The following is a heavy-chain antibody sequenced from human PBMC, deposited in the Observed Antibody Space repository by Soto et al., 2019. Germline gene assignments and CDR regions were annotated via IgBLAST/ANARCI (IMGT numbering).Heavy chain of an antibody. CDR3: ARDNSSGWSPGKDY. CDR2: INPNSGGT. CDR1: GYTFTGYY. V-gene: IGHV1-2*02. Sequence: GPSVKVSCKASGYTFTGYYMHWVRQAPGQGLEWMGWINPNSGGTNYAQKFQGRVTMTRDTSISTAYMELSRLRSDDTAVYYCARDNSSGWSPGKDYWGQGTLVTVSS. D-gene: IGHD6-19*01. J-gene: IGHJ4*02.